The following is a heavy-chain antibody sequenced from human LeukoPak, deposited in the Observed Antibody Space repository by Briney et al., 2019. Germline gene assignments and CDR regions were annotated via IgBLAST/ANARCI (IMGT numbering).Heavy chain of an antibody. CDR3: ARHENYYDSSGYYPSCFDY. CDR2: IYYSGST. V-gene: IGHV4-39*01. CDR1: GGSISSSSYY. D-gene: IGHD3-22*01. Sequence: SETLSLTCTVSGGSISSSSYYWGWIRQPPGKGLEWIGSIYYSGSTYYNPSLKSRVTISVDTSKNQFSLKLSSVTAADTAVYYCARHENYYDSSGYYPSCFDYWGQGTLVTVSS. J-gene: IGHJ4*02.